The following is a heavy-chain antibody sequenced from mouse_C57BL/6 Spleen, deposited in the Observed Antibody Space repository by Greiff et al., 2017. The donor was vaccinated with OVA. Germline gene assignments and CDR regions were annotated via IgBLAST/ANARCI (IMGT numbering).Heavy chain of an antibody. V-gene: IGHV1-82*01. CDR1: GYAFSSSW. CDR3: ARSLIYYDYDDFDY. CDR2: IYPGDGDT. Sequence: QVQLQQSGPELVKPGASVKISCKASGYAFSSSWMNWVKQRPGKGLEWIGRIYPGDGDTNYNGKFKGKATLTADKSSSTAYMQLSSLTSEDSAVYFCARSLIYYDYDDFDYWGQGTTLTVSS. J-gene: IGHJ2*01. D-gene: IGHD2-4*01.